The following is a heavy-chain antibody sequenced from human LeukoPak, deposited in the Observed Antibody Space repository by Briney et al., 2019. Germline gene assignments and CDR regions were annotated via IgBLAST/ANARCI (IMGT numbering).Heavy chain of an antibody. Sequence: GGSLRLSCTASGFTFSKNDMHWVRQAPGKGLEWVAVLSYDGRNTYYAESVKGRFTISRDNAKNSLFLQMNSLRDEDTAVYYCARDMYYGDYEIDYWGQGTLVTVSS. CDR1: GFTFSKND. CDR3: ARDMYYGDYEIDY. CDR2: LSYDGRNT. V-gene: IGHV3-30*03. D-gene: IGHD4-17*01. J-gene: IGHJ4*02.